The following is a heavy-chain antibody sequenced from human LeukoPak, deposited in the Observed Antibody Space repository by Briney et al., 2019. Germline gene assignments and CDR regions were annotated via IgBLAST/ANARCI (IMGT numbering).Heavy chain of an antibody. Sequence: SETLSLTCTVSGGSISGYYWSWIRQPPGKGLEWIGYIYYSGGTNYNPSLKSRVTISVDTSKNQFSLKLSSVTAADTAVYYCASGGSIGGYDLADDAFDIWGQGTMVTVSS. CDR1: GGSISGYY. CDR2: IYYSGGT. V-gene: IGHV4-59*08. D-gene: IGHD5-12*01. J-gene: IGHJ3*02. CDR3: ASGGSIGGYDLADDAFDI.